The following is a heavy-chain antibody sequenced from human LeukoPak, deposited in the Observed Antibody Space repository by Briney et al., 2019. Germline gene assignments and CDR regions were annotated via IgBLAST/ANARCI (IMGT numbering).Heavy chain of an antibody. Sequence: PGGSLRLSCAASGFTFDDYAMHWVRQAPGKGLEWVSGISWNSGSIGYADSVKGRFTISRDNAKNSLYLQMNSLRAEDTALYYCAKDVSLYGDYVFDYWGQGNLVTVSS. CDR3: AKDVSLYGDYVFDY. CDR1: GFTFDDYA. D-gene: IGHD4-17*01. CDR2: ISWNSGSI. J-gene: IGHJ4*02. V-gene: IGHV3-9*01.